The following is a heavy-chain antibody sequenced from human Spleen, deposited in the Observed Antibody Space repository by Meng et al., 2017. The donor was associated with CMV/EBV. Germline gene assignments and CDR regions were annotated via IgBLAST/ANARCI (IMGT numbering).Heavy chain of an antibody. V-gene: IGHV4-34*01. CDR1: GGSFSGYY. J-gene: IGHJ4*02. CDR2: INHSGST. Sequence: QVQLQESGPGLLKPSQTLSLTCAVYGGSFSGYYWSWIRQPPGKGLEWIGEINHSGSTNYNPSLKSRVTISVDTSKNQFSLKLSSVTAADTAVYYCARSGRFDYWGQGTLVTVSS. CDR3: ARSGRFDY. D-gene: IGHD1-14*01.